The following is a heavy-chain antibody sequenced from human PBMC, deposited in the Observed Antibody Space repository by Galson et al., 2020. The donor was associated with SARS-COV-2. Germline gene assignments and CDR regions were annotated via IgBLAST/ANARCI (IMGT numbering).Heavy chain of an antibody. Sequence: SQTLSLTCAVYGGSFSGYYWSWIRQPPGKGLEWIGEIHHIVTTNYNPSLKSRVTITVDTSKNQFSLKLTSVTAADTAVYYCARGPYSDRFAALGAYDFYGLDVWGQGTSVTVSS. V-gene: IGHV4-34*01. CDR2: IHHIVTT. J-gene: IGHJ6*02. CDR1: GGSFSGYY. D-gene: IGHD5-12*01. CDR3: ARGPYSDRFAALGAYDFYGLDV.